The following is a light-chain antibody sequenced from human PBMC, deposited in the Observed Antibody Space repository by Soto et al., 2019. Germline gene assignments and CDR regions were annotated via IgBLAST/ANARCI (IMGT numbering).Light chain of an antibody. CDR2: DAS. Sequence: PGERAPLPCKASQSVRNYLAWYQQRRGQAPRLLIYDASNRATGIPARFSGSGSGTDFSLTISSLEPEDFAVYYCQQRSSLPLTFGGGAIVDIK. CDR1: QSVRNY. J-gene: IGKJ4*01. CDR3: QQRSSLPLT. V-gene: IGKV3-11*01.